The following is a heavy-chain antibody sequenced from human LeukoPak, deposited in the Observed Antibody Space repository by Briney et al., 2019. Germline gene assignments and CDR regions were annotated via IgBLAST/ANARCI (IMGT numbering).Heavy chain of an antibody. D-gene: IGHD4-17*01. V-gene: IGHV3-33*01. CDR1: GFTFSNYG. CDR2: IWYDGSSK. J-gene: IGHJ4*02. Sequence: PGGSLRLSCAASGFTFSNYGMHWVRQAPGKGLEWGALIWYDGSSKYYADSVKGRFTISRDNSKNTFFLQMNSLRAEDTAVYYCARFTVTTFPYYFDYWGQGTLVTVSS. CDR3: ARFTVTTFPYYFDY.